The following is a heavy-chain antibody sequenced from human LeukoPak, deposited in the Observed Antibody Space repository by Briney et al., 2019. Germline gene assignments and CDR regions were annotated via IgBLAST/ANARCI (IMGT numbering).Heavy chain of an antibody. V-gene: IGHV3-23*01. CDR3: ARRAGAYSHPYDY. CDR1: GFTFSDYY. Sequence: PGGSLRLSCAASGFTFSDYYMSWIRQAPGKGLEWVSVISGSGGNTYYADSVKGRFTTSRDNSKNTLYLQMNSLRAEDTAVYYCARRAGAYSHPYDYWGQGTLVTVSS. CDR2: ISGSGGNT. D-gene: IGHD4/OR15-4a*01. J-gene: IGHJ4*02.